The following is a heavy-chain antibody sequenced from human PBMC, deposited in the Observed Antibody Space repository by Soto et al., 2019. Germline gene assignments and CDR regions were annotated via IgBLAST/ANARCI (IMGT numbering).Heavy chain of an antibody. CDR1: GGPISGHY. D-gene: IGHD6-19*01. V-gene: IGHV4-59*11. CDR2: VYYNGNT. Sequence: PSETLSLTCTVSGGPISGHYWSWIRQPPGKGLEWIGYVYYNGNTNYNPSLKSRVTFSVDTSKNQVSLQLSSVTAADTAVYFCARGGWTNDYWGQGSLVTVSS. J-gene: IGHJ4*02. CDR3: ARGGWTNDY.